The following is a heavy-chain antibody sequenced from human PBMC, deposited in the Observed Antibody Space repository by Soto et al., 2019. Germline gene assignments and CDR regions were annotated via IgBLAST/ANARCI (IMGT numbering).Heavy chain of an antibody. Sequence: QGQLVQSRAAVRKPGASVKVSCQASGYIFTNYCLSWVRQVPGQGLEWVGWIGPSICKTDYAQRFRDRGTMTADPSTDAAYMELRSLTSDDSAFYYCARCYCSGGSCFPCWHFDLWGRGTLVTVSA. D-gene: IGHD2-15*01. CDR1: GYIFTNYC. V-gene: IGHV1-18*01. CDR2: IGPSICKT. CDR3: ARCYCSGGSCFPCWHFDL. J-gene: IGHJ2*01.